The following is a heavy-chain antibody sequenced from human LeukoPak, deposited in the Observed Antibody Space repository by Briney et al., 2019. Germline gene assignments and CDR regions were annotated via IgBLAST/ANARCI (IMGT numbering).Heavy chain of an antibody. J-gene: IGHJ4*02. Sequence: PPETLSLTCTVSGGSISTTTYYWDWIRQPPGKGLEWIGSILYSGSTYYNPSLKSRLTISVDTSKNQFSLRLSSVTAADTAVYYCASKRGARTKCYFDDWGQGTLVTVSS. V-gene: IGHV4-39*01. CDR1: GGSISTTTYY. CDR3: ASKRGARTKCYFDD. D-gene: IGHD6-6*01. CDR2: ILYSGST.